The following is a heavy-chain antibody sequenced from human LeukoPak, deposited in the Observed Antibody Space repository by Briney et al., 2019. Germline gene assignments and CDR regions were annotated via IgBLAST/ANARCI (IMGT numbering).Heavy chain of an antibody. D-gene: IGHD3-10*01. CDR2: ISYDGSNK. V-gene: IGHV3-30*18. J-gene: IGHJ4*02. CDR3: AKLTYYSGSGAYDYYFDY. Sequence: GRSLRLSCAASGFTFSSYGMHWVRQAPGKGLEWVAVISYDGSNKYYADSVKGRFTISRDNSKNTLYLQMNSLRAEDTAVYYCAKLTYYSGSGAYDYYFDYWGQGTLVTVSS. CDR1: GFTFSSYG.